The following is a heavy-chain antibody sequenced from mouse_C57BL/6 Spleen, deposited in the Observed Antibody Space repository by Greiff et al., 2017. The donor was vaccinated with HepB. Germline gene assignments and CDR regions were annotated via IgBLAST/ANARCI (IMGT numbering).Heavy chain of an antibody. CDR3: ARSSYGYDEYYFDY. CDR1: GYAFSSSW. D-gene: IGHD2-2*01. CDR2: IYPGDGDT. J-gene: IGHJ2*01. Sequence: VKLQQSGPELVKPGASVKISCKASGYAFSSSWMNWVKQRPGKGLEWIGRIYPGDGDTNYNGKFKGKATLTADKSSSTAYMQLSSLTSEDSAVYFCARSSYGYDEYYFDYWGQGTTLTVSS. V-gene: IGHV1-82*01.